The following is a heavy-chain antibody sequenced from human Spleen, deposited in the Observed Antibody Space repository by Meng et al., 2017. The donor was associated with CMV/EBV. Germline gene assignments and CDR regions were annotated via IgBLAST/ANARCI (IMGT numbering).Heavy chain of an antibody. V-gene: IGHV4-4*02. D-gene: IGHD6-19*01. CDR3: ARDPYATGWAG. CDR1: GGSISISTW. Sequence: HVRLSEARPGLVKPSQSLSLTCAVSGGSISISTWWSWVRQPPGKGLEWIGEIYHSGGTNYNPSLRGRVTISLDKSKNQFSPTLRSVAAADTAVYYCARDPYATGWAGWGQGTLVTVSS. J-gene: IGHJ4*02. CDR2: IYHSGGT.